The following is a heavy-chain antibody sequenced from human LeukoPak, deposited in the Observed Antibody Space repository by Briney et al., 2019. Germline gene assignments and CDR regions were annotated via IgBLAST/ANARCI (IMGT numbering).Heavy chain of an antibody. CDR3: ARSGTYQHSSSYDY. CDR1: GGSFSGYY. V-gene: IGHV4-34*01. J-gene: IGHJ4*02. CDR2: INHSGST. Sequence: PSETLSLTCAVYGGSFSGYYWSWIRQPPGKGLEWIGEINHSGSTNYNPSLKSRVTISVATSKNQFSLKLSSVTAADTAVYYCARSGTYQHSSSYDYWGQGTLVTVSS. D-gene: IGHD6-13*01.